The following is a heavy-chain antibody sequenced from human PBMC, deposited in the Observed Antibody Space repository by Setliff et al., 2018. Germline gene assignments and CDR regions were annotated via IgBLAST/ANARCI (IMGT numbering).Heavy chain of an antibody. J-gene: IGHJ4*02. D-gene: IGHD1-7*01. CDR2: IERDGSEK. V-gene: IGHV3-7*03. CDR1: GFTVSNDF. Sequence: GGSLRLSCVVSGFTVSNDFMGWVRQAPGKGLEWVANIERDGSEKSYVDSVKGRFTISRDNAKNSVYLEMNSLRAEDTAVYYCARLVMRGTIDFLDNWGQGTLVTVSS. CDR3: ARLVMRGTIDFLDN.